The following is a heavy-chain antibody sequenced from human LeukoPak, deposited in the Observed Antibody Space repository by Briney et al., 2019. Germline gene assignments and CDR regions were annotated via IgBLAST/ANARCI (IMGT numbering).Heavy chain of an antibody. CDR1: GFTFSSYW. Sequence: GGSLRLSCAASGFTFSSYWMHWVRQAPGKGLVWVSRINSDGSSTSYADSVKGRFTISRDNAKNTLYLQMNSLRAEDTAVYYCARETSRYSDYMDVWGKGTTVTVSS. V-gene: IGHV3-74*01. D-gene: IGHD3-9*01. J-gene: IGHJ6*03. CDR2: INSDGSST. CDR3: ARETSRYSDYMDV.